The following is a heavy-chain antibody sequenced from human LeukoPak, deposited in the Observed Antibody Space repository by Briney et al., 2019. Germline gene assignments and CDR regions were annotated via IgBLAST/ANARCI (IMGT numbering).Heavy chain of an antibody. D-gene: IGHD1-26*01. CDR3: ARVGTVVAFGI. V-gene: IGHV1-46*01. Sequence: ASVKVSCKASGYTFTGYYMHWVRQAPGQGLEWMGIINPSGGSTSYAQKFQGRVTMTRDMSTSTVYMELSSLRSEDTAVYYCARVGTVVAFGIWGQGTMVTVSS. CDR2: INPSGGST. J-gene: IGHJ3*02. CDR1: GYTFTGYY.